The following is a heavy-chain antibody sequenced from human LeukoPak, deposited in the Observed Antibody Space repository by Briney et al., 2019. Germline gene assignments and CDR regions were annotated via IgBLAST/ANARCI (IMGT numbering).Heavy chain of an antibody. CDR2: ISPSGDIT. J-gene: IGHJ4*02. CDR1: GFSFSSHG. Sequence: GGSLRLSCAGSGFSFSSHGMNWVRQAPGKGLEWVSGISPSGDITYYTDSVRGRFTISRDNAKNSLYLQMNSLRAEDTAVYYCARDNRVLISSSTNFDYWGQGTLVTVSS. CDR3: ARDNRVLISSSTNFDY. V-gene: IGHV3-23*01. D-gene: IGHD6-6*01.